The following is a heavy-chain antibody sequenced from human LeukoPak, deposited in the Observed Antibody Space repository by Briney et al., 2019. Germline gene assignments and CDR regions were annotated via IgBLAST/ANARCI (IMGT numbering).Heavy chain of an antibody. Sequence: SVKVSCEASGGTFSSYAISWVREAPGQGLEWMGGIIPIFGTANYAQKFQGRVTLTTDESTSTAYMELSSLRSEDTAVYYCARDRRLGNRGGYYYYYMDVWGKGTTVTVSS. CDR1: GGTFSSYA. D-gene: IGHD1-14*01. V-gene: IGHV1-69*05. CDR3: ARDRRLGNRGGYYYYYMDV. J-gene: IGHJ6*03. CDR2: IIPIFGTA.